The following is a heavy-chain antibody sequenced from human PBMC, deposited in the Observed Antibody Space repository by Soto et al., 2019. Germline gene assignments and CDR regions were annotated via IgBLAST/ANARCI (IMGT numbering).Heavy chain of an antibody. CDR1: GFSFVESA. Sequence: GGSLRLSCTASGFSFVESAMSWVRQAPGKGLEWVGFIRSKAYGGTIDYAASVKGRFTFSRDDSRSVAYLQMNGLKTEDTAVYYCTRAGIDRSGTTHYYYGMDVWGQGTTVTVSS. D-gene: IGHD3-22*01. V-gene: IGHV3-49*04. CDR3: TRAGIDRSGTTHYYYGMDV. J-gene: IGHJ6*02. CDR2: IRSKAYGGTI.